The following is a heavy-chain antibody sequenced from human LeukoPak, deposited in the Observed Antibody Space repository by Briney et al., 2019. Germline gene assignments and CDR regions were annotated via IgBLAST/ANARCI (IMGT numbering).Heavy chain of an antibody. CDR2: ISSSSSYI. V-gene: IGHV3-21*01. D-gene: IGHD5-18*01. J-gene: IGHJ4*02. CDR3: ARHLTGITGYTYGRGIDY. Sequence: GGSLRLSCAASGFTFSNYNMNWVRQAPGKGLEWVSSISSSSSYIYYADSVKGRFTISRDNAKNSLYLQMNSLRAEDTAVYYCARHLTGITGYTYGRGIDYWGQGTLLTVSS. CDR1: GFTFSNYN.